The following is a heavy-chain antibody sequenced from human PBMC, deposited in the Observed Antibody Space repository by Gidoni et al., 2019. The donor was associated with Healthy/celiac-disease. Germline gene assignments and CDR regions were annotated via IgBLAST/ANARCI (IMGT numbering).Heavy chain of an antibody. CDR1: GFTFSSYA. CDR2: ISGSGGST. Sequence: EVQLLESGGGLVQPGGSLRLSCAASGFTFSSYAMSWVRQAPGKGLEWVSAISGSGGSTYYADSVKGRFTISRDNSKNTLYLQMNSLRAEDTAVYYCAKGRDGQDCSGGSCYIYYYYGMDVWGQGTTVTVSS. CDR3: AKGRDGQDCSGGSCYIYYYYGMDV. D-gene: IGHD2-15*01. J-gene: IGHJ6*02. V-gene: IGHV3-23*01.